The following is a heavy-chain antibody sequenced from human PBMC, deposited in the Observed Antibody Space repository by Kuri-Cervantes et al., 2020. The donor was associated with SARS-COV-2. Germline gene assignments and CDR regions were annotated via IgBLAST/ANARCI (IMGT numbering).Heavy chain of an antibody. J-gene: IGHJ4*02. D-gene: IGHD2-21*01. CDR3: AKDRVGVQDF. CDR1: GFNFSRTD. CDR2: ISHDGKNK. Sequence: SLKISCAASGFNFSRTDMHWVRQAPGKGLEWVAVISHDGKNKKCIAFGKGRFTISRDNSQNTLYLHMKILRSEDTAMYYCAKDRVGVQDFWGQGTLVTVSS. V-gene: IGHV3-30*18.